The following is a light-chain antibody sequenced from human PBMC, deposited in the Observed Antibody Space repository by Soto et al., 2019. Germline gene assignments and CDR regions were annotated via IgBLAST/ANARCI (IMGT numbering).Light chain of an antibody. V-gene: IGLV7-43*01. CDR2: DAN. CDR3: LLYYGGAHV. CDR1: TGAVTSGYY. Sequence: QAVVTQEPSLTVSPGGTVTLTCASSTGAVTSGYYPNWFQQKPGQAPRPLIYDANNKHSWTPARFSGSLLGGKAALTLSGVQPEDEAEYYCLLYYGGAHVFGGGTKLTVL. J-gene: IGLJ2*01.